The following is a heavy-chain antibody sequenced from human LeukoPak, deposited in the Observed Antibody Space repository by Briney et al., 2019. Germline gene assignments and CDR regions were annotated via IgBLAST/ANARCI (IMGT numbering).Heavy chain of an antibody. CDR2: ISSSSNYI. J-gene: IGHJ4*02. V-gene: IGHV3-21*01. CDR3: ASLEGGSSSSWSHY. Sequence: GGSLRLSCAASGFTFSSYSMNWVRQAPEKGLEWVSSISSSSNYIYYADSVKGQFTISRDNAKSSLYLQMNSLRAEDTAVYYCASLEGGSSSSWSHYWGQGTLVTVSS. CDR1: GFTFSSYS. D-gene: IGHD6-13*01.